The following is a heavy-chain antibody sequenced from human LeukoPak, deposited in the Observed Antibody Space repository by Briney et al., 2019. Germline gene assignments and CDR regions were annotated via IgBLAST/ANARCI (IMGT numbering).Heavy chain of an antibody. D-gene: IGHD5-24*01. Sequence: GGSLRLSCAASGFTFSSYAMSWLRQAPGKGLEWVSAISGSGGSTYYADSVKGRFTISRDNSKNTLYLQMNSLRAEDTAVYYCAKALTRDGYNSAGYYYYYYMDVWGKGTTVTVSS. V-gene: IGHV3-23*01. CDR1: GFTFSSYA. CDR3: AKALTRDGYNSAGYYYYYYMDV. CDR2: ISGSGGST. J-gene: IGHJ6*03.